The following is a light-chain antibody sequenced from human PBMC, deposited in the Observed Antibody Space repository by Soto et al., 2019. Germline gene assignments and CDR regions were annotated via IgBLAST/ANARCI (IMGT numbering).Light chain of an antibody. Sequence: GCSSHGESRHIHKNRTSSDVGGYNYVSWYQQHPGKAPKFMIYDVSNRPSGVSNRFSGSKSGNTASLTISGLQAEDEADYYCSSYTTSNTRQIVFGTGTKVTVL. J-gene: IGLJ1*01. V-gene: IGLV2-14*04. CDR3: SSYTTSNTRQIV. CDR2: DVS. CDR1: SSDVGGYNY.